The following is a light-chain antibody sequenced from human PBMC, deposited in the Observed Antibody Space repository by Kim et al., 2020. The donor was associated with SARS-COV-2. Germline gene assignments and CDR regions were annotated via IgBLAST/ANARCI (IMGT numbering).Light chain of an antibody. V-gene: IGKV3-15*01. J-gene: IGKJ4*01. CDR1: QSVSSN. Sequence: EIVMTQSPATLSVSPGERATLSCRASQSVSSNLAWYQQKPGQAPRLLIYGASTRATGIPARFRGSGSGTEFTLTISSLQSEDFAVYYCQQYNNWPLLTFGGGTKVDIK. CDR2: GAS. CDR3: QQYNNWPLLT.